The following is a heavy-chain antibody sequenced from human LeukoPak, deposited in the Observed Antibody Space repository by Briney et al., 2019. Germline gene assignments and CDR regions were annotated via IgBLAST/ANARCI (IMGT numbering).Heavy chain of an antibody. D-gene: IGHD3-10*01. CDR1: GESFSGYY. Sequence: SETLCLPCAVYGESFSGYYWSWIRQPPGTGLEWIGEINHSGSTNYNPSLKSRVTISVDTSKNQFSLKLSSVTAADTAVYYCARAHLDGSGSYYYYFDYWGQGTLVTVSS. J-gene: IGHJ4*02. CDR3: ARAHLDGSGSYYYYFDY. CDR2: INHSGST. V-gene: IGHV4-34*01.